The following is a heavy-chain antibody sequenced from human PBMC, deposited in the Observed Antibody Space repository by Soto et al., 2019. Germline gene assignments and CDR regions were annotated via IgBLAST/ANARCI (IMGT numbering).Heavy chain of an antibody. CDR2: IFPSDSDT. D-gene: IGHD3-22*01. CDR1: GYRFTSYW. V-gene: IGHV5-51*01. Sequence: PGESLKISCRTSGYRFTSYWIAWVRQMPGKSLEGMGIIFPSDSDTRYSPSFQGQVTISADRSTSTVFLQWASLKASDTAVYFCARKDKSGYFSWFDPWDQGPRVIASS. J-gene: IGHJ5*02. CDR3: ARKDKSGYFSWFDP.